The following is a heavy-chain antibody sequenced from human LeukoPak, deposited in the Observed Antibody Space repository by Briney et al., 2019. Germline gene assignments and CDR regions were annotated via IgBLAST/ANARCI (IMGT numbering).Heavy chain of an antibody. Sequence: ASVKVSCKASGYTFTDYYMHWLRQAPGQGLEWMGWINPNSGGTNHAQTFQGRVTLTRDTSISTAYMELTRLKSDDTALYYCARSKWELYYYYYGMDVWGQGTTVTVSS. J-gene: IGHJ6*02. CDR3: ARSKWELYYYYYGMDV. CDR1: GYTFTDYY. CDR2: INPNSGGT. D-gene: IGHD1-26*01. V-gene: IGHV1-2*02.